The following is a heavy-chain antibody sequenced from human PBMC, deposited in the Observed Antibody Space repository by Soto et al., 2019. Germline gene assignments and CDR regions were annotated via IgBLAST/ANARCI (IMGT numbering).Heavy chain of an antibody. CDR3: ARARDCTSSSCSGVNWFGP. V-gene: IGHV4-39*07. CDR1: GGSISSSSYY. J-gene: IGHJ5*02. CDR2: IYYSGST. D-gene: IGHD2-2*01. Sequence: PSETLSLTCTVSGGSISSSSYYWGWIRQPPGKGLEWIGSIYYSGSTYYNPSLRSRLTISVDTPENQFSLKLNSVTAADTAVYYCARARDCTSSSCSGVNWFGPWGQGTLVTVSS.